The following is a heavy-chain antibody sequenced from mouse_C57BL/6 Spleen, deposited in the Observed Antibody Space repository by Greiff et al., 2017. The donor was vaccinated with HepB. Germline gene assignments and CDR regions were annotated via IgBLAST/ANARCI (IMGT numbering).Heavy chain of an antibody. CDR2: IYPSDSET. J-gene: IGHJ2*01. V-gene: IGHV1-61*01. Sequence: QVQLQQPGAELVRPGSSVKLSCKASGYTFTSYWMDWVKQRPGHGLEWIGNIYPSDSETHYNQKFKDKATLTVDKSSSTAYMQLSSLTSEDSAVYYCARRSYYTIDFDYWGQGTTLTVSS. D-gene: IGHD2-12*01. CDR1: GYTFTSYW. CDR3: ARRSYYTIDFDY.